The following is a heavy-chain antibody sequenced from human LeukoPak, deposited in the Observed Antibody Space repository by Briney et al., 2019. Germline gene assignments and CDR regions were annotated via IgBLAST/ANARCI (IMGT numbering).Heavy chain of an antibody. J-gene: IGHJ3*02. D-gene: IGHD3-16*01. CDR3: ARTSVEFGFDI. CDR2: IYYSGTT. V-gene: IGHV4-59*08. CDR1: GGSFSSYY. Sequence: SETLSLTCTVSGGSFSSYYWSWIRQPPGKGPEWIGYIYYSGTTNYNPSLKSRVTISVDTSNNHFSLKLTSVTAADTAVYYCARTSVEFGFDIWGQGTMVSVSS.